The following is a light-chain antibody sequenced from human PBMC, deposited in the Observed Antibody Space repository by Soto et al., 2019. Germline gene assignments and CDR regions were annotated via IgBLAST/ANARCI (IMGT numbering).Light chain of an antibody. CDR1: QGINSF. Sequence: DIQMTQSPSSLSASIGDRVTITCRASQGINSFLAWYQQKPGKVPKLLIYAASTLQSGVPSRFRGSGSGTDFTLTISSRQPEDAATYYCQKYNSAPRTFGQGTKVEIK. J-gene: IGKJ1*01. CDR3: QKYNSAPRT. CDR2: AAS. V-gene: IGKV1-27*01.